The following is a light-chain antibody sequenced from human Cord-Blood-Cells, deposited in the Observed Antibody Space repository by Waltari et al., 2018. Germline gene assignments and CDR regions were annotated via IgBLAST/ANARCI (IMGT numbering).Light chain of an antibody. CDR3: SSYTSSSTYV. CDR1: SSDVGGYNY. Sequence: QSALTQPASVSGSPGQSITISCTGTSSDVGGYNYVSCYQQHPGKAPKLMIYHVSTRPSGVSNRFSGSKSGNTASLTISGLQAEDEADYYCSSYTSSSTYVFGTGTKVTVL. V-gene: IGLV2-14*03. CDR2: HVS. J-gene: IGLJ1*01.